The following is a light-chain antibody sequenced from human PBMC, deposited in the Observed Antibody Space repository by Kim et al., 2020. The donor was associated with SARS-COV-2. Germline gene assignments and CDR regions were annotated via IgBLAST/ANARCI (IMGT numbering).Light chain of an antibody. Sequence: GQRVTISCSGSRPNIGKNTVNWYQQLPGTVPKLLIYSNDQRPSGVPDRFSGSKSGTSASLAISGLQSDDEADYYCGVWDDSLDGYVFGSGTKVTVL. CDR3: GVWDDSLDGYV. CDR1: RPNIGKNT. V-gene: IGLV1-44*01. CDR2: SND. J-gene: IGLJ1*01.